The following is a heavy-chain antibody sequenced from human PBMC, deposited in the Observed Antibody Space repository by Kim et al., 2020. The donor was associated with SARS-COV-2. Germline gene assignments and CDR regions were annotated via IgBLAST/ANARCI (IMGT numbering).Heavy chain of an antibody. CDR3: ARDFGSGRAWFDP. V-gene: IGHV4-4*07. CDR1: GGSMSSYY. Sequence: SETLSLTCSVSGGSMSSYYWSWIRQPAGKGLEWIGRIFTNGNTDYSPSLKSRVTMSVDMSKNQFSLRLTSVTAADSAMYFCARDFGSGRAWFDPWGQGTLVIVSS. D-gene: IGHD3-10*01. J-gene: IGHJ5*02. CDR2: IFTNGNT.